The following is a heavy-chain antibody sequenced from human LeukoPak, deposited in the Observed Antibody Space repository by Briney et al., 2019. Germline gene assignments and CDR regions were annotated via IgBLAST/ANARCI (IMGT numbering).Heavy chain of an antibody. J-gene: IGHJ4*02. V-gene: IGHV1-2*02. CDR3: ARDGDYGDYIWAY. CDR1: GYTFTGHY. D-gene: IGHD4-17*01. CDR2: INPKSGGT. Sequence: ASVKVSCKASGYTFTGHYIHRVRQAPGQGLEWMGWINPKSGGTHYAQKFQGRVTMTRDTSISTAYMDLSRLRSDDTAIYYCARDGDYGDYIWAYWGQGTLVTVSS.